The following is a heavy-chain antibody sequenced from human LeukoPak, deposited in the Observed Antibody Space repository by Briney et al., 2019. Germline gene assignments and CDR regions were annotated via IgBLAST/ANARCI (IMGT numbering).Heavy chain of an antibody. D-gene: IGHD5-18*01. CDR1: GFTFSSYG. J-gene: IGHJ4*02. Sequence: GGSLRLSCAASGFTFSSYGMHWVRQAPGKGLEGVAVISYDGSNKYYADSVKGRFTISRHNSKNTLYLQMDSLRAEDTAVYYCANRGYSYDGYYFDYWGQGTLVTVSS. CDR2: ISYDGSNK. V-gene: IGHV3-30*18. CDR3: ANRGYSYDGYYFDY.